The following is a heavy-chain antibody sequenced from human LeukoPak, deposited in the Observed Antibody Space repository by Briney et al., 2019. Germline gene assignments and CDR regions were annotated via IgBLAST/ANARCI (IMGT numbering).Heavy chain of an antibody. Sequence: GGSLRLSCAASGFSLSSFAMSWVRQAPGKGLEWVSSISGSGESTYYADYVKGRFTVSRDNSKNTLNLQLNSLRAEDTAVYYCAKDAIGQYRPYYFDCWGQGTLVTVSS. D-gene: IGHD3-16*02. CDR2: ISGSGEST. V-gene: IGHV3-23*01. CDR1: GFSLSSFA. CDR3: AKDAIGQYRPYYFDC. J-gene: IGHJ4*02.